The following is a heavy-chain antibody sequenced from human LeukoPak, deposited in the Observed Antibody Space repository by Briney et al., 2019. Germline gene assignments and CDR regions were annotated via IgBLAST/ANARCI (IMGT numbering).Heavy chain of an antibody. J-gene: IGHJ4*02. CDR2: IYHSGTT. D-gene: IGHD5-18*01. CDR3: ARVDSTYSYAGGNYFDS. V-gene: IGHV4-38-2*02. Sequence: PSETLSLTCTVSDFSISRGYYWGWIRQPPGKGLECIGTIYHSGTTYYSPSLKTRVTISVDTSKNHFSLKLSSVTAADTAVYYCARVDSTYSYAGGNYFDSWGQGTLVTVSS. CDR1: DFSISRGYY.